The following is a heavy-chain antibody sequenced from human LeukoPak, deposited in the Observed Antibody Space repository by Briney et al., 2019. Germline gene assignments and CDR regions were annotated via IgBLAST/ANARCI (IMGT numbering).Heavy chain of an antibody. V-gene: IGHV1-3*01. D-gene: IGHD6-13*01. J-gene: IGHJ4*02. Sequence: ASVKVSCKASGYTFTSYAMHWVRPAPGQRLEWMGWINAGNGNTKYSQKFQGRVTITRDTSASTAYMELSSLRSEDTAVYYCARDLGEEEGRVRLADYPPGGYSSPDYWGQGTLVTVSS. CDR3: ARDLGEEEGRVRLADYPPGGYSSPDY. CDR2: INAGNGNT. CDR1: GYTFTSYA.